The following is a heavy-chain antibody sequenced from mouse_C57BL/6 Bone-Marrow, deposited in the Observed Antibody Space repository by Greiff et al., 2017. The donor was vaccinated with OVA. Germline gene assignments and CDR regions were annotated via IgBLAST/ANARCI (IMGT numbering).Heavy chain of an antibody. CDR3: ITTGMDY. Sequence: QVQLQQSGAELVRPGASVTLSCKASGYTFTDYEMHRVKQTPVHGLEWIGAIDPETGGTAYNQKFKGKAILTADKSSSTAYMELRSLTSEDSAVYYCITTGMDYWGQGTSVTVSS. D-gene: IGHD1-1*01. CDR2: IDPETGGT. J-gene: IGHJ4*01. CDR1: GYTFTDYE. V-gene: IGHV1-15*01.